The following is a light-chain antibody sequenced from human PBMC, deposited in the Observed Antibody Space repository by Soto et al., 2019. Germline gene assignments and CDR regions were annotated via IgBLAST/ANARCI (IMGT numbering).Light chain of an antibody. CDR1: ESVSSS. CDR3: HLYGSSPLWP. V-gene: IGKV3-20*01. CDR2: GAS. J-gene: IGKJ1*01. Sequence: EIVMTHSPATLGVSPCERATLSSSASESVSSSLAWYQHKPGQAPRLLIYGASSRAAGVPDRFSGSGSGTDFTLTISRLEPEDFAVYYCHLYGSSPLWPFGQGTKVDIK.